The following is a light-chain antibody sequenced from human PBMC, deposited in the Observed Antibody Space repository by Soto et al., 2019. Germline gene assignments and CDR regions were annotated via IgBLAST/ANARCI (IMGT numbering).Light chain of an antibody. CDR3: QNHNNAPWT. J-gene: IGKJ1*01. Sequence: DIQMTQSPSSLSASVGDRVTITCRASQGIGNYLAWYQQKSGQVPKLLIYAASTLQSGVPSRFSGSRSGTDFTLTISSLQPEDVATYYCQNHNNAPWTFGQVTKVEIQ. CDR1: QGIGNY. CDR2: AAS. V-gene: IGKV1-27*01.